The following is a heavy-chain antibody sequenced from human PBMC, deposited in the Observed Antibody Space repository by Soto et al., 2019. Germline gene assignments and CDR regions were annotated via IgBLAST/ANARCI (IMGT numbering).Heavy chain of an antibody. V-gene: IGHV3-21*01. CDR3: EREGRSILLDA. CDR2: MYRSGAPT. J-gene: IGHJ6*02. CDR1: GFTVKTYS. Sequence: GGSLRLSCAAYGFTVKTYSMDWVRQAPGKALEWVSSMYRSGAPTFYAESVKGRFTISRDNANNAVYLQMSSLRVEDTAVYFCEREGRSILLDAWGRGTTVTVSS.